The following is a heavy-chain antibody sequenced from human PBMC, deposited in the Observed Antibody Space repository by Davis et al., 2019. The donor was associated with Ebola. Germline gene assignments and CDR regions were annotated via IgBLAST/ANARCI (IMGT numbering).Heavy chain of an antibody. Sequence: GGSLRLSCLASGFTFSSYAMHWVRQAPGKGLQYLAGITSNGGNTYHADSVKGRFTISRDNSKNTLYLQMNSLRAEDTAVYYCARDAIAVAGNYYYYYGMDVWGQGTTVTVSS. V-gene: IGHV3-64*04. CDR1: GFTFSSYA. CDR2: ITSNGGNT. D-gene: IGHD6-19*01. J-gene: IGHJ6*02. CDR3: ARDAIAVAGNYYYYYGMDV.